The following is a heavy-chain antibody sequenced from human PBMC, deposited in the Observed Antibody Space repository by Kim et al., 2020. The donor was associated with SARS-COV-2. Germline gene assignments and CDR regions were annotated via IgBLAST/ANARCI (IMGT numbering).Heavy chain of an antibody. J-gene: IGHJ4*02. Sequence: ASVKVSCKASGYTFTSYTLHWVRQAPGQGLEWMGWINVGYGNTRYLQKFHGRVTITRDTSASTAYMELSSLRSEYTAVYYFARDGTTRNGGYYFDFWGQG. V-gene: IGHV1-3*01. CDR1: GYTFTSYT. CDR2: INVGYGNT. D-gene: IGHD1-1*01. CDR3: ARDGTTRNGGYYFDF.